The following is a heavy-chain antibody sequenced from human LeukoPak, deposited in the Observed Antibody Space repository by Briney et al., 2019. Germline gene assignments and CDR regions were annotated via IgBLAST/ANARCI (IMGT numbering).Heavy chain of an antibody. J-gene: IGHJ4*02. Sequence: ASVKVSCKASGYTFTSYGISWVRQAPGQGLEWMGWISAYNDNTNYAQNLQGRVTMTTDTSTSTAYMELRSLRSDDTAVYYCARPHGYDSSGFDQYYVDYWGQGTLVTVSS. D-gene: IGHD3-22*01. V-gene: IGHV1-18*01. CDR3: ARPHGYDSSGFDQYYVDY. CDR1: GYTFTSYG. CDR2: ISAYNDNT.